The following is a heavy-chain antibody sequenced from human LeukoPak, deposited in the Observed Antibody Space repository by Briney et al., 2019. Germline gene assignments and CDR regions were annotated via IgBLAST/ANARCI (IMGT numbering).Heavy chain of an antibody. J-gene: IGHJ3*02. CDR2: INHSGST. V-gene: IGHV4-34*01. CDR3: ARRYYYDSSGSRTRKGAFDI. CDR1: GGSFSGYY. Sequence: SETLSLTCAVYGGSFSGYYWSWIRQPPGKGLEWIGEINHSGSTNYNPSLKSRVTISVDTSKNQFSLKLSSVTAADTAVYYCARRYYYDSSGSRTRKGAFDIWGQGTMVTVSS. D-gene: IGHD3-22*01.